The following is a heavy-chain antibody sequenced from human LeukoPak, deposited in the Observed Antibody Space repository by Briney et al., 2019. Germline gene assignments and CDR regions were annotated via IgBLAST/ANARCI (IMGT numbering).Heavy chain of an antibody. Sequence: SVKVSCKASGGTFSSYAISWVRQTPGQGLEWMGGITPIFGTANYAQKFQGRVTITVDESTSTAYMELSSLRSEDTAVYYCARRSRTDPNYDYVWGSYRSPSYYFDYWGQGTLVTVSS. CDR2: ITPIFGTA. V-gene: IGHV1-69*13. CDR1: GGTFSSYA. J-gene: IGHJ4*02. D-gene: IGHD3-16*02. CDR3: ARRSRTDPNYDYVWGSYRSPSYYFDY.